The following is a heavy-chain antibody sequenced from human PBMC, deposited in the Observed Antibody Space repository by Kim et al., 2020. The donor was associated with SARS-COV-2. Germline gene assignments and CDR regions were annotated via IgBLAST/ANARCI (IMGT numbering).Heavy chain of an antibody. V-gene: IGHV5-10-1*01. Sequence: GESLKISCKGSGYSFTSYWISWVRQMPGKGLEWMGRIDPSDSYTNYSPSFQGHVTISADKSISTAYLQWSSLKASDTAMYYCVRGDYGDYVGPGYWGQGTLVTVSS. CDR2: IDPSDSYT. CDR1: GYSFTSYW. D-gene: IGHD4-17*01. J-gene: IGHJ4*02. CDR3: VRGDYGDYVGPGY.